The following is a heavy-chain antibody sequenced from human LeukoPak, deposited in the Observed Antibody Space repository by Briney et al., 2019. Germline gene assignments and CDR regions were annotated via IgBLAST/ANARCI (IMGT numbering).Heavy chain of an antibody. Sequence: ASVTVSCKASGYTFNTYGITWVRQAPGQGLEWMGWINTDSGNTNYAQNLQGRVSMTTDTSTTTAYMELRSLRSDDTAVYYCARVPWYYGSGTPKFWGYYGMDVWGQGTTVTVSS. CDR2: INTDSGNT. CDR1: GYTFNTYG. CDR3: ARVPWYYGSGTPKFWGYYGMDV. D-gene: IGHD3-10*01. J-gene: IGHJ6*02. V-gene: IGHV1-18*01.